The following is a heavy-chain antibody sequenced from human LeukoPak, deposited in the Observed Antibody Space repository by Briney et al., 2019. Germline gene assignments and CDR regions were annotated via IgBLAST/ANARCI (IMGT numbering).Heavy chain of an antibody. CDR1: GFTFSSYG. J-gene: IGHJ6*04. Sequence: PGRSLRLSCAAFGFTFSSYGMHWVRQAPGKGLEWVAVISYDGSNKYYADSVKGRFTISRDNSKNTLYLQMNSLRAEDTAVYYCAKYIGLLDYYYYGMDVWGKGTTVTVSS. D-gene: IGHD2-8*01. V-gene: IGHV3-30*18. CDR2: ISYDGSNK. CDR3: AKYIGLLDYYYYGMDV.